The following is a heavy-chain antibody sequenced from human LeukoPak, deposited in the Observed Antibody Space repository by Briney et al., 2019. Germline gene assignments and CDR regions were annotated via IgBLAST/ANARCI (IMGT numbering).Heavy chain of an antibody. V-gene: IGHV3-30-3*01. J-gene: IGHJ6*02. CDR2: ISYDGSNK. CDR3: AIPRAPYCYYYGMDV. CDR1: GFTFSSYA. Sequence: GRSLRLSCAASGFTFSSYAMHWVRQAPGKGLEWVAVISYDGSNKYYADSVKGRFTISRDNSKNTLYLQMNSLRAEDTAVYCCAIPRAPYCYYYGMDVWGQGTTVTVSS.